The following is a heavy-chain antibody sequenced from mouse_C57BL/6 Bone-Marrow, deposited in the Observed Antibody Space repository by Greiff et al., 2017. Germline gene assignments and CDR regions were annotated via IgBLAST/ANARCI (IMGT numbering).Heavy chain of an antibody. Sequence: VQLQQSGAELVKPGASVKLSCTASGFNIKDYYMHWVKQRPEQGLEWIGRIDPEDGETKYAPKFQGKATITADTSSNTAYLQLSSLTSEDTAVYYCEGGYGNSYYFDYWGQGTTLTVSS. CDR2: IDPEDGET. V-gene: IGHV14-2*01. J-gene: IGHJ2*01. CDR1: GFNIKDYY. D-gene: IGHD2-1*01. CDR3: EGGYGNSYYFDY.